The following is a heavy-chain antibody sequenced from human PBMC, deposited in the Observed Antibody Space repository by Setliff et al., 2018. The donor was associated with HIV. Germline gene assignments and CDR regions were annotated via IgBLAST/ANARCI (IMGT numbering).Heavy chain of an antibody. J-gene: IGHJ4*02. CDR2: INHSGSS. Sequence: SETLSFTCSVSGGSISTGGYYWSWIRQPPGKGLEWIGEINHSGSSNYNPSLKSRVTISVDTSKNQFSLKLSSVTAADTAVYYCARGVNFWSDYYNYWGQGTRVTVSS. V-gene: IGHV4-34*01. D-gene: IGHD3-3*01. CDR3: ARGVNFWSDYYNY. CDR1: GGSISTGGYY.